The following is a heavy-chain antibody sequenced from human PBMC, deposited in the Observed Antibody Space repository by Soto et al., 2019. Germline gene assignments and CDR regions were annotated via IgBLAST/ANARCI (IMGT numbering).Heavy chain of an antibody. Sequence: QVQLVQSGAEVKKPGASLKVSCKASGYTFTSYGISWVRQAPGQGLEWMGWISAYNGQTNYAQKLQGRVNMTSDTCTGKVHMEQRNLQDDGLAVYYWARNVFRFLEWPSPGGGFDPWGQGTLVTVST. V-gene: IGHV1-18*03. D-gene: IGHD3-3*01. CDR3: ARNVFRFLEWPSPGGGFDP. CDR2: ISAYNGQT. CDR1: GYTFTSYG. J-gene: IGHJ5*02.